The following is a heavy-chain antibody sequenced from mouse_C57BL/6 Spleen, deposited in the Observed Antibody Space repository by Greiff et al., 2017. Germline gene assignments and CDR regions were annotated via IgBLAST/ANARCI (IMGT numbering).Heavy chain of an antibody. CDR1: GYTFTDYY. D-gene: IGHD2-3*01. V-gene: IGHV1-26*01. J-gene: IGHJ4*01. Sequence: VQLQQSGPELVKPGASVKISCKASGYTFTDYYMNWVKQSHGKSLEWIGDINPNNGGTSYNQKFKGMATLTVDKSSSTSYMELRSLTSYDSAVSYCERIRSYSYDGYPYYAMDYWGQGTSVTVSS. CDR2: INPNNGGT. CDR3: ERIRSYSYDGYPYYAMDY.